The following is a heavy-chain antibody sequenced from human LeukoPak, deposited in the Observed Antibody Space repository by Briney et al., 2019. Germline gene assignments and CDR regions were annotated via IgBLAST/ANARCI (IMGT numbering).Heavy chain of an antibody. D-gene: IGHD3-10*01. CDR2: ISGSGGST. J-gene: IGHJ6*04. Sequence: PGGSLRLSCAASGFTFSSYAMSWVRQAPGRGLEWVSAISGSGGSTYYADSVKGRFTISRDNAKNTLYLQMNSLRAEDTAVYYCARDPTGLDVWGKGTTVTISS. V-gene: IGHV3-23*01. CDR1: GFTFSSYA. CDR3: ARDPTGLDV.